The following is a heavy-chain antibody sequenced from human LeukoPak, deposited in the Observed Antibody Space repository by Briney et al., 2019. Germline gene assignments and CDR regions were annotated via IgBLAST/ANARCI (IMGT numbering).Heavy chain of an antibody. CDR1: GFTFSSHA. D-gene: IGHD2-2*01. CDR3: AKDLVVPAAFFDY. J-gene: IGHJ4*02. Sequence: GGSLRLSCAASGFTFSSHAMSWVRQAPGKGLEWVSATSGSGGSTYYADSVKGRFTISRDNSKNTLYLQMNSLRAEDTAVYYCAKDLVVPAAFFDYWGQGTLVTVSS. CDR2: TSGSGGST. V-gene: IGHV3-23*01.